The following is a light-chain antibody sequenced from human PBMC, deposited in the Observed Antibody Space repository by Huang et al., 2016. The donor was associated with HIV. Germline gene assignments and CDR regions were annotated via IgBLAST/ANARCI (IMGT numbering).Light chain of an antibody. V-gene: IGKV3-20*01. CDR3: QQYGSAF. J-gene: IGKJ4*01. CDR1: QSVRSSY. CDR2: GAS. Sequence: EIVLTQFQGTLSLSPGERATLSCRASQSVRSSYLAWYQQKPGQAPRLLIYGASSRATDIPDRFSGSGSGTDFTLTISRLEPEDFAVYYCQQYGSAFFGGGTKVEIK.